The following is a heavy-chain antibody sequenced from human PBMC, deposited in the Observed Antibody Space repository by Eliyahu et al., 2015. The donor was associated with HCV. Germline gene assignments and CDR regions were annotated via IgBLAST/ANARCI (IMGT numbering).Heavy chain of an antibody. J-gene: IGHJ5*02. CDR1: GGSISXGGYS. D-gene: IGHD3-22*01. CDR3: ARYYYDSSGYPKFDP. V-gene: IGHV4-30-2*01. Sequence: QLQLQESGSGLVKPSQTLSLTCAVSGGSISXGGYSWSWIRQPPGKGLEWIGYIYHSGSTYYNPSLKSRVTISVDRSKNQFSLKLSSVTAADTAVYYCARYYYDSSGYPKFDPWGQGTLVTVSS. CDR2: IYHSGST.